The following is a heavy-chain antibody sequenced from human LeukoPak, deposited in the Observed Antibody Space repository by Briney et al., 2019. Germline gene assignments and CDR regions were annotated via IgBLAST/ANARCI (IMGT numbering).Heavy chain of an antibody. D-gene: IGHD3-22*01. J-gene: IGHJ5*02. CDR1: GFTLSSYA. Sequence: GGSLRLSCAASGFTLSSYAMSWVRQAPGKGLEWVSAISGSGGSTYYADSVKGRFTISRDNSKNTLYLQMNSLRAKDTAVYYCAKDGYYYDSSGYYQSWGQGPLVTVSS. CDR3: AKDGYYYDSSGYYQS. CDR2: ISGSGGST. V-gene: IGHV3-23*01.